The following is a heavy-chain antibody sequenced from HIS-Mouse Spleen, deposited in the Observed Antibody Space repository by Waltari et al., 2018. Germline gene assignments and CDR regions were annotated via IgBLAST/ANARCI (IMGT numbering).Heavy chain of an antibody. CDR3: ARDPWFGTMDV. CDR1: GGSISSSSYY. D-gene: IGHD3-10*01. J-gene: IGHJ6*02. V-gene: IGHV4-39*07. Sequence: QLQLQESGPGLVKPSETLSLTCTVSGGSISSSSYYWGWIRQPPGKGLEWIGSIDSSGRTYSNPSLKSRVTISVDTSKNQFSLKLSSVTAADTAVYYCARDPWFGTMDVWGQGTTVTVSS. CDR2: IDSSGRT.